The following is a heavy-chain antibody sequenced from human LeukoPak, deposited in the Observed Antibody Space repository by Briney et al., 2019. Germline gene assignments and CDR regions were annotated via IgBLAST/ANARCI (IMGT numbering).Heavy chain of an antibody. CDR1: GLTFSSYE. CDR2: ISSSGSTI. D-gene: IGHD1-1*01. CDR3: ARDRTWNGPSGSFDC. J-gene: IGHJ4*02. V-gene: IGHV3-48*03. Sequence: GGSLRLSCAAAGLTFSSYEMNWVRQAPGKGLEWVSYISSSGSTIYYADSVKGRFTISRDNAKNSLYLQMNSLRAEDTAVYYCARDRTWNGPSGSFDCWGQGTLVTVSS.